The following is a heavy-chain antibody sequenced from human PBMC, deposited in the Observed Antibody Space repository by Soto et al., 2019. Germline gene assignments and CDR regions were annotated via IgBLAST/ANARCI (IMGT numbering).Heavy chain of an antibody. CDR2: IWYDGSNK. V-gene: IGHV3-33*01. Sequence: GGSLRLSCAASGFTFSSYGMHWVRQAPGKGLEWVAVIWYDGSNKYYADSVKGRFTISRANSKNTLYLQMNSLRAEDTAVYYCARDYHLYLPDMYSSSSEFYYYYGMDVWGQGTTVTVSS. D-gene: IGHD6-6*01. CDR3: ARDYHLYLPDMYSSSSEFYYYYGMDV. CDR1: GFTFSSYG. J-gene: IGHJ6*02.